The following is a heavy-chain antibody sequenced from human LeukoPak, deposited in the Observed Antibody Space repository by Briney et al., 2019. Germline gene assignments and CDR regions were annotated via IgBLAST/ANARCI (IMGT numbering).Heavy chain of an antibody. J-gene: IGHJ3*02. Sequence: GGSLRLSCEASGFRFGGFWMNWVRQAPGKGPERVSNINQDGSEKLYVDSVKGRFTISRDNAKNSLYLQMNSLRVEDTAVYYCTRDVREAYDIWGHGTMVTVSS. V-gene: IGHV3-7*01. D-gene: IGHD3-16*01. CDR2: INQDGSEK. CDR3: TRDVREAYDI. CDR1: GFRFGGFW.